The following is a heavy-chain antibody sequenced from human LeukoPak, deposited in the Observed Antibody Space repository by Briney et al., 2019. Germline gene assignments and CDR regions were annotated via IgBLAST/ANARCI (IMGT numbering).Heavy chain of an antibody. CDR2: ISSSGSTI. D-gene: IGHD3-10*01. CDR1: GFTFSSYE. V-gene: IGHV3-48*03. CDR3: ARDLYYGSGNRY. Sequence: GGSLRLSWAASGFTFSSYEMNWVRQAPGKGLEWVSYISSSGSTIYYADSVKGRFTISRDNAKNSLYLQMNSLRAEDTAVYYCARDLYYGSGNRYWGQGTLVTVSS. J-gene: IGHJ4*02.